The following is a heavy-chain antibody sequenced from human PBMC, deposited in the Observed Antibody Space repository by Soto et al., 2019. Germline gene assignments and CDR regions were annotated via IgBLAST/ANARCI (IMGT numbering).Heavy chain of an antibody. V-gene: IGHV3-7*05. CDR1: GFTFSNYW. D-gene: IGHD3-22*01. CDR2: IKQDGSVK. CDR3: ARVRYYHDVSGYRWFDP. Sequence: VGALRLSCLASGFTFSNYWMTWVRQAPRKGLEWVANIKQDGSVKWYVDSVKGRFTVSRDNGENKLYLQMNSLRAEDTAVYYCARVRYYHDVSGYRWFDPWGQGTLVTVSS. J-gene: IGHJ5*02.